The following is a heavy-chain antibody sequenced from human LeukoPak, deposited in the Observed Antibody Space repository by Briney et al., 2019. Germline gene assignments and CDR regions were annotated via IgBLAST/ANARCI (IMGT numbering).Heavy chain of an antibody. CDR3: ARKNGLDV. CDR1: GFPFSSHA. CDR2: ISSSSSYI. J-gene: IGHJ6*02. V-gene: IGHV3-21*01. Sequence: GGSLRLSCAASGFPFSSHAVSWVRQAPGKGLEWVSSISSSSSYIYYADSVKGRFTISRDNAKNSLYLQMNSLRAEDTAMYYCARKNGLDVWGQGTTVTVSS.